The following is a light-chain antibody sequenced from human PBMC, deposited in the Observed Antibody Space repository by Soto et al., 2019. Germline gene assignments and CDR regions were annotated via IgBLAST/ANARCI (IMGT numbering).Light chain of an antibody. CDR1: QDISNY. CDR2: HAS. Sequence: DIQMTQSPSSLSASVGDRVTITCQASQDISNYLNWYQQKPGKAPKLLIDHASNLETGVPSRFSGSGSGTDFTFTISSLQPEDIATYYCQQYDNLPLSFGPGNKVDIK. CDR3: QQYDNLPLS. J-gene: IGKJ3*01. V-gene: IGKV1-33*01.